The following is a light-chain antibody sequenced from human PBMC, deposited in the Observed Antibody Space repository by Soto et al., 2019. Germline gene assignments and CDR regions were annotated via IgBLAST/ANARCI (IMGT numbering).Light chain of an antibody. J-gene: IGKJ4*01. CDR3: QQTRSYPST. V-gene: IGKV1-9*01. CDR1: QGITSY. Sequence: IQLTQTPSSLSASVVDSVTITCRASQGITSYLAWYQQKPGKAPNLLIYGASTLQSGVPSRFSGSGSGTDFTLTISSLQAEDFATYYCQQTRSYPSTFGGGTKVDIK. CDR2: GAS.